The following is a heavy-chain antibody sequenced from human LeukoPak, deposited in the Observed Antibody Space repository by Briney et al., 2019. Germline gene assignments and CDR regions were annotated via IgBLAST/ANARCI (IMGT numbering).Heavy chain of an antibody. Sequence: GGSLRHSCAAPRFTFNTYARSWVRQAPGKGLEWVSAISGSGGSTYYADSVKGRFTISRDNSKNTLYLQMNSLRAEDTAVYYCAKDGLVWFGELNWGQGTLVTVSS. CDR2: ISGSGGST. D-gene: IGHD3-10*01. V-gene: IGHV3-23*01. J-gene: IGHJ4*02. CDR1: RFTFNTYA. CDR3: AKDGLVWFGELN.